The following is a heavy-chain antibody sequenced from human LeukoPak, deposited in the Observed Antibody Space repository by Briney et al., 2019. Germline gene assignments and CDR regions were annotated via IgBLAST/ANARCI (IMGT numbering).Heavy chain of an antibody. CDR3: GSDTATGGYAFDI. V-gene: IGHV3-21*01. Sequence: GTSLRLSCAASGFTFSNYGMNWVSQAPGKGLEWVSAISSSSSYIYYADSVKGRFTISRDNAKNSLYLQMNSLRAEDTAVYYCGSDTATGGYAFDIWGQGTMVTVSS. CDR1: GFTFSNYG. J-gene: IGHJ3*02. CDR2: ISSSSSYI. D-gene: IGHD5-18*01.